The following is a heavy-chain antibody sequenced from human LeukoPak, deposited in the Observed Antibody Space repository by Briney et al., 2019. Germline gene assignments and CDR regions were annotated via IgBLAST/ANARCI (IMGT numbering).Heavy chain of an antibody. CDR2: IYYSGYT. J-gene: IGHJ4*02. CDR3: ARLTSLTHFDY. V-gene: IGHV4-59*08. D-gene: IGHD1-14*01. CDR1: AGSISSNY. Sequence: TSETLSLTCTVSAGSISSNYCSWVRQPPGKGLEWIGFIYYSGYTNYNPSLKSRATISVDTSKNEFSLKLSSVTAADTAVYYCARLTSLTHFDYWGQGTLVPVSS.